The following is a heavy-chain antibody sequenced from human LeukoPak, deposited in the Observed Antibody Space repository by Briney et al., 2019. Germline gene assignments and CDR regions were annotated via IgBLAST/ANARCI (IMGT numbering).Heavy chain of an antibody. CDR1: GFTFSSYW. Sequence: GGSLRLSCAASGFTFSSYWMHWVRQAPGKGLVWVSIIYRGGSTYYSDSVKGRFTISRDDSRNTLFLQMNSLRAEDTALYYCARGSGSGVFDYWGQGTLVTVSS. V-gene: IGHV3-53*01. D-gene: IGHD2-15*01. J-gene: IGHJ4*02. CDR3: ARGSGSGVFDY. CDR2: IYRGGST.